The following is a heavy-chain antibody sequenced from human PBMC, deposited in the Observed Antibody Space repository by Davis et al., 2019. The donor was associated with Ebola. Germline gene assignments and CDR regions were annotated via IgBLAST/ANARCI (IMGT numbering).Heavy chain of an antibody. Sequence: GESLKISCVVSGFDFTTYAMTWVRQAPGKGLGWVASLNFRGDEPFYAASVRGRFTISRDNSQKTLFLQMNTLRDDDSATYYCTKSSGGVTFDYMDAWGKGTVVTVSS. J-gene: IGHJ6*03. CDR2: LNFRGDEP. V-gene: IGHV3-23*01. D-gene: IGHD3-16*01. CDR1: GFDFTTYA. CDR3: TKSSGGVTFDYMDA.